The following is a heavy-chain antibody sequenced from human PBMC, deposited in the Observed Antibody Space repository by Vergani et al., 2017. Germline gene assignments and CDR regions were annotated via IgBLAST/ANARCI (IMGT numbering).Heavy chain of an antibody. CDR2: IIPILGIA. J-gene: IGHJ4*02. CDR1: GGTFSSYT. CDR3: ARSPGDSSGYYTY. D-gene: IGHD3-22*01. V-gene: IGHV1-69*02. Sequence: QVQPVQSGAEVKKPGSSVKVSCKASGGTFSSYTISWVRQAPGQGLEWMGRIIPILGIANYAQKFQGRVTITADKSTSTAYMELSSLRSEDTAVYYCARSPGDSSGYYTYWGQGTLVTVSS.